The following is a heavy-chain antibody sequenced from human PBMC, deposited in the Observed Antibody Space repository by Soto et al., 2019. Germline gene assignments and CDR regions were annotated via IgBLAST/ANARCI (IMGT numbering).Heavy chain of an antibody. D-gene: IGHD6-13*01. J-gene: IGHJ4*02. CDR1: GFTFSSYA. CDR3: AKEPVGRQLALFDY. V-gene: IGHV3-23*01. Sequence: GGALRLSCAASGFTFSSYAMSWVRPAPGKGLEWVSAISGSGGSTYYADSVKGRFTISRDNSKNTLYLQMNSLRAEDTAVYYCAKEPVGRQLALFDYWGQGTLVTVSS. CDR2: ISGSGGST.